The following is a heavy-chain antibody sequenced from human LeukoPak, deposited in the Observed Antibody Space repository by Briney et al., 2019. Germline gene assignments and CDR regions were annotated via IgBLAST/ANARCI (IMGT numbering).Heavy chain of an antibody. CDR1: GFTFSNYE. CDR3: ATSDSGYGGGYYFDY. J-gene: IGHJ4*02. D-gene: IGHD5-12*01. Sequence: PGGSLRLSCAASGFTFSNYEFNWVRQAPGKGLEWVSYISSSGRNIYYADSVKGRFTISRDNAKNSLYLQMNSLRAVDTAVYYCATSDSGYGGGYYFDYWGQGTLVTVSS. V-gene: IGHV3-48*03. CDR2: ISSSGRNI.